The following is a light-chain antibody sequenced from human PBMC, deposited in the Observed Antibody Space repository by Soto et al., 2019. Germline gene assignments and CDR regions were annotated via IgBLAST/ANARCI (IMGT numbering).Light chain of an antibody. CDR3: VSYTSSTTYV. V-gene: IGLV2-14*03. Sequence: QSALTQPASVSDSPGQSITISCTGTSSDVGGSNFVSWYQQHPGKPPTLIIYGVANRPSGVSNRFSGSKSGSTASLIISRLQTEDEADYYCVSYTSSTTYVFGTGTKVTVL. CDR1: SSDVGGSNF. J-gene: IGLJ1*01. CDR2: GVA.